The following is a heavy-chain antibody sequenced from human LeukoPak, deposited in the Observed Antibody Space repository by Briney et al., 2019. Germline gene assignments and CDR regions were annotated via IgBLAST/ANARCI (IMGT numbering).Heavy chain of an antibody. CDR1: GGSISSSSYY. Sequence: SETLSLTCTVSGGSISSSSYYWGWIRQLPGKGLEWIGSIYYSGSTYYNPSLKSRVTISVDTSKNQFSLKLSSVTAADTAVYYCARQLYYDFWSGYSTNWFDPWGQGTLVTVSS. D-gene: IGHD3-3*01. V-gene: IGHV4-39*01. J-gene: IGHJ5*02. CDR2: IYYSGST. CDR3: ARQLYYDFWSGYSTNWFDP.